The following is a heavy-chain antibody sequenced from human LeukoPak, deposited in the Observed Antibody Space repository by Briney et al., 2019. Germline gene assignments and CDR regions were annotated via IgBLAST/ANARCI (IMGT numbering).Heavy chain of an antibody. D-gene: IGHD3-22*01. CDR2: ISAYNGNT. J-gene: IGHJ6*02. CDR3: ARELSHYYDSSGYYTVRSMDV. V-gene: IGHV1-18*01. Sequence: ASVKVSCKASGYTFTCYGISWVRQAPGQGLEWMGWISAYNGNTNYAQKLQGRVTMTTDTSTSTAYMELRSLRSDDTAVYYCARELSHYYDSSGYYTVRSMDVWGQGTTVTVSS. CDR1: GYTFTCYG.